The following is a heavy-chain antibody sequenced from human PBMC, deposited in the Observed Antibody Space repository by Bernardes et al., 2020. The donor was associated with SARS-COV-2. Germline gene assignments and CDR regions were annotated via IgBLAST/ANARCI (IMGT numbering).Heavy chain of an antibody. D-gene: IGHD3-16*01. J-gene: IGHJ6*02. V-gene: IGHV4-59*01. CDR3: PRDRLGALGGWRDGMDV. CDR2: IYNSGIT. CDR1: GGSISSYS. Sequence: SETLSLTCTVSGGSISSYSWSWIRQPPGRGLEYIGYIYNSGITNYNPSLKSRVTISVDTSKNQFSLKLTSVTAADTAVYYCPRDRLGALGGWRDGMDVWCQGTKVTVSS.